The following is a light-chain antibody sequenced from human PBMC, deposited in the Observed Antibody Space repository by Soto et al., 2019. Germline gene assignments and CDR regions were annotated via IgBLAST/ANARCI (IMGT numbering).Light chain of an antibody. J-gene: IGKJ2*01. V-gene: IGKV3-20*01. CDR1: QTVSSTY. CDR2: GAS. Sequence: DIVLTQSPGTLSLSPGERATLSCRASQTVSSTYLGWYQQKPGQAPRLLIYGASSRATGIPDRFSGSGSGTDFTLTINRLEPEDFVVYYCRQYGSSPPMYTFGQGTKLEIK. CDR3: RQYGSSPPMYT.